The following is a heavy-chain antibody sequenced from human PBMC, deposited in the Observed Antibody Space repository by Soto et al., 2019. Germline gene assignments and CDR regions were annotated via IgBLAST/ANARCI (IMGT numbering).Heavy chain of an antibody. D-gene: IGHD2-2*01. V-gene: IGHV1-8*01. CDR3: ARVSARVRYYYYYYMDA. CDR1: GYTFTSYD. CDR2: MNPNSGNT. Sequence: ASVKVSCKASGYTFTSYDINWVRQATGQGPEWMGWMNPNSGNTGYAQKFQGRVTMTRNTSISTAYMELSSLRSEDTAVYYCARVSARVRYYYYYYMDAWGKGTTVTVSS. J-gene: IGHJ6*03.